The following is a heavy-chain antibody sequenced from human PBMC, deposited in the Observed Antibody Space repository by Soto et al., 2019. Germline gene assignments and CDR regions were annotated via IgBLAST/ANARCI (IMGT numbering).Heavy chain of an antibody. CDR1: GFSFSSYG. Sequence: EVQLLESGGDLVQPGGSLRLSCAASGFSFSSYGMSWVRQAPGKGLEWVSSISGGGGTTYYADSVKGRFTISRDNSKNTLYLQMTSLKVEDAAVYYCAKRSPVSTYDFDYWGQGTVVTVSS. CDR3: AKRSPVSTYDFDY. J-gene: IGHJ4*02. V-gene: IGHV3-23*01. CDR2: ISGGGGTT.